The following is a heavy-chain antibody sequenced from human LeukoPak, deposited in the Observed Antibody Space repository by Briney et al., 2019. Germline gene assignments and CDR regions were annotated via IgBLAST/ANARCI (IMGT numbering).Heavy chain of an antibody. V-gene: IGHV3-23*01. CDR1: GCTVISYA. CDR2: SSGSWCST. J-gene: IGHJ4*02. Sequence: GGSLRLSYAASGCTVISYAMIWVDQPPGRGLEGVSASSGSWCSTYYPDVVKGRFTISSDNYKNTLYLQMTSLRAEDTAVYYCAKGDCSGGSCYPNFDYWGQGTLVTVSS. D-gene: IGHD2-15*01. CDR3: AKGDCSGGSCYPNFDY.